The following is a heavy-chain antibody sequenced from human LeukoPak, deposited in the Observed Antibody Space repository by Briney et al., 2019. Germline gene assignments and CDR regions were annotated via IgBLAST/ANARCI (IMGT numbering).Heavy chain of an antibody. CDR2: FKRKADGGTT. V-gene: IGHV3-15*01. Sequence: GGSLRLSCAASGFTFSNAWMSWVPQAPGKGLEWVGRFKRKADGGTTDYAAPVKGRFLISRDDSQNTLYLQMNSLTTEDTAIYYCTTEGYTYGYHSFDVWGRGTMVTVSS. CDR3: TTEGYTYGYHSFDV. J-gene: IGHJ3*01. CDR1: GFTFSNAW. D-gene: IGHD5-18*01.